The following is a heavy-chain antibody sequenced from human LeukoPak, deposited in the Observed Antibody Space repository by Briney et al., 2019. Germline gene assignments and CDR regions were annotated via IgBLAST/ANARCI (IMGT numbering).Heavy chain of an antibody. Sequence: GGSLRLSCAASGFTFNSYGMHWVRQAPGKGLEWVAFIRSDGTNKYYAASVKGRFTISRDNSKNTLYLQMNSLRPEDAAVYYCAKGYSFHFDYWGQGTLVTVSS. CDR1: GFTFNSYG. J-gene: IGHJ4*02. CDR2: IRSDGTNK. D-gene: IGHD5-18*01. CDR3: AKGYSFHFDY. V-gene: IGHV3-30*02.